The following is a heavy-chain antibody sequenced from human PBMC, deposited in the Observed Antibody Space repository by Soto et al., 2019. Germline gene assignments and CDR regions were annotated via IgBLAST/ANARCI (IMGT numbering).Heavy chain of an antibody. D-gene: IGHD3-3*01. J-gene: IGHJ4*02. CDR2: IYWNDDH. CDR3: AHFLFNRTWTYFDY. Sequence: YGPTLVNPAPTLPLTCAFSGFSLSTSGVGVGWFRKPPGKALEWLGIIYWNDDHRYSPSLRSRLIITKDTSKNQVVLTMTNMDPVDTATYYCAHFLFNRTWTYFDYWGQGTMVTVSS. V-gene: IGHV2-5*01. CDR1: GFSLSTSGVG.